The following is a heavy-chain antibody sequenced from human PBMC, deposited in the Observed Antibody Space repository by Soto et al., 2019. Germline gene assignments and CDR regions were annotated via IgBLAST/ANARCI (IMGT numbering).Heavy chain of an antibody. CDR1: GFTFSSYA. CDR2: ISGSGGST. Sequence: GGSLRLSCAASGFTFSSYAMSWVRQAPGKGLEWVSAISGSGGSTYYADSVKGRFTISRENSKNTLYLQMNSLRAEDTAVYYCAKDTQKDSSGYYYVPFDYWGQGTLVTVSS. CDR3: AKDTQKDSSGYYYVPFDY. V-gene: IGHV3-23*01. D-gene: IGHD3-22*01. J-gene: IGHJ4*02.